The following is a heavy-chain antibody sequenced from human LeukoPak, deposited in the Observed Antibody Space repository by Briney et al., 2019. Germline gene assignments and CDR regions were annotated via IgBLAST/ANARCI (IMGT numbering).Heavy chain of an antibody. J-gene: IGHJ4*02. CDR3: ARVVDTHFDY. D-gene: IGHD5-18*01. CDR1: GFTFSTYD. V-gene: IGHV3-30*03. Sequence: PGDSLRLSCAASGFTFSTYDMHWVRQAPGKGLEWVAVISNDGRNKYYANSVSGRFTISRDNSMNTLSLQMNSLRVEDTAVYYCARVVDTHFDYWGQGTLVTVSS. CDR2: ISNDGRNK.